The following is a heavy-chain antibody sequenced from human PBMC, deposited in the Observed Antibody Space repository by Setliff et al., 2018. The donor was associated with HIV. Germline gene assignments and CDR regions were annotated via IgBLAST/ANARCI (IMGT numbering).Heavy chain of an antibody. CDR2: IIPIFGTA. CDR1: GGTLSSYA. J-gene: IGHJ4*02. Sequence: SVKVSCKASGGTLSSYAISWVGQAPGQGLEWMGRIIPIFGTANYAQKFQGRVTITADKSTSTAYMELSSLSAEDTAVYYCATPDYNFLRGVNVWYFDYWGQGTLVTVSS. D-gene: IGHD3-3*01. V-gene: IGHV1-69*06. CDR3: ATPDYNFLRGVNVWYFDY.